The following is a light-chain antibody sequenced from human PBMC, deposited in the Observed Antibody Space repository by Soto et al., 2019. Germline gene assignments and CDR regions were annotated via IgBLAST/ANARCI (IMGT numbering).Light chain of an antibody. CDR3: CSYAGSSTFDVV. CDR2: EVS. V-gene: IGLV2-23*02. J-gene: IGLJ2*01. Sequence: QSVLTQPASVSGSPGQSITISCNGTSSDVGSYNLVSWYQQHPGKAPKLMIYEVSKRPSGVSNRFSGSKSGNTASLTISGLQAEDEADYYCCSYAGSSTFDVVFGGGTKLTVL. CDR1: SSDVGSYNL.